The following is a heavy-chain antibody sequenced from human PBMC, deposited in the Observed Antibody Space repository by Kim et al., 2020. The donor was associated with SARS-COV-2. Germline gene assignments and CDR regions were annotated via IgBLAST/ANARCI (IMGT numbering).Heavy chain of an antibody. D-gene: IGHD3-10*01. CDR2: ISYDGSNK. Sequence: GGSLRLSCAASGFTFSSHGMHWVRQAPGKGLEWVAVISYDGSNKYYGDSVKGRFTISRDNSKNTLYLQMNSLRTEDTAVYYCAKGLWFGIDYWGQGPPGHRLL. V-gene: IGHV3-30*18. CDR1: GFTFSSHG. CDR3: AKGLWFGIDY. J-gene: IGHJ4*02.